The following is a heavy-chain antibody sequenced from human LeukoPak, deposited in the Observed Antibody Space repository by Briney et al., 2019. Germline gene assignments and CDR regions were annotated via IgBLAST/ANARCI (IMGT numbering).Heavy chain of an antibody. CDR1: GFTFSSYA. V-gene: IGHV3-23*01. D-gene: IGHD3-22*01. J-gene: IGHJ4*02. CDR2: ISGSGGST. Sequence: GGSLRLSCAASGFTFSSYAMSWVRQAPGKGLEWVSAISGSGGSTYYADSVKGRFTISRDNSKNTLYLQKNSLRAEDTAVYYCAKAGVSGYSYGFDYYDSSGYPYYFDYWGQGTLVTVSS. CDR3: AKAGVSGYSYGFDYYDSSGYPYYFDY.